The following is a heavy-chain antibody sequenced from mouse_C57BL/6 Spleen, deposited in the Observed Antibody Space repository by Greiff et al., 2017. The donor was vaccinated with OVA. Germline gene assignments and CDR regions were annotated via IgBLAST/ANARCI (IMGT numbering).Heavy chain of an antibody. V-gene: IGHV1-53*01. CDR1: GYTFTSYW. D-gene: IGHD1-1*02. J-gene: IGHJ2*01. CDR3: AKKGGGGYYLDY. Sequence: VQLQQPGTELVKPGASVKLSCKASGYTFTSYWMHWVKQRPGQGFEWIGNINPSNGGTNYNEKFKSKATLNVDKSTSTAYMQLSSLTSEDSAVYYGAKKGGGGYYLDYWGQGTTRTVSS. CDR2: INPSNGGT.